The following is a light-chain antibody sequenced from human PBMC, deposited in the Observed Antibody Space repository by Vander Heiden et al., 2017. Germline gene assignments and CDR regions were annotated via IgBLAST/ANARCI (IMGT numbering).Light chain of an antibody. CDR1: QSISSY. CDR2: AVS. J-gene: IGKJ1*01. Sequence: DIQITDAQSSISASIGDRVTITCRASQSISSYLNRHQQKPGKAPKLLIYAVSRSHSGVPSRYSGSGHGTDFTLTVSRLQPQDFPTYYFRQRDSTPWTFGQGTEVEIK. CDR3: RQRDSTPWT. V-gene: IGKV1-39*01.